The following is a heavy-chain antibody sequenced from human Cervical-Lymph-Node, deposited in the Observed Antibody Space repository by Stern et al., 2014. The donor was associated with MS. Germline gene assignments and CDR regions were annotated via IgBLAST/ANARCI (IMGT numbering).Heavy chain of an antibody. CDR3: TRANCTSTTCPNWFDP. D-gene: IGHD2/OR15-2a*01. Sequence: VQLLESGAEVKKPGASVKISCKTSGYTFSDYYIHWVRQAPGQGLAWMGLIDPSGCSATYARQFQGRITVTRAASTRTVYMGVWSLRSDDTAMYYCTRANCTSTTCPNWFDPWGQGTLVTVSS. J-gene: IGHJ5*02. CDR2: IDPSGCSA. V-gene: IGHV1-46*01. CDR1: GYTFSDYY.